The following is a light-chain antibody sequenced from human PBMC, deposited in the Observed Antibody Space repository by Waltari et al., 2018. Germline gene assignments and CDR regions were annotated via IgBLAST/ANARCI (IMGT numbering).Light chain of an antibody. V-gene: IGKV1-27*01. CDR3: QKYNDVPQP. CDR1: QDINNH. CDR2: AAS. J-gene: IGKJ4*01. Sequence: DIQMTQSPSSLSASLGDRVTITCRASQDINNHLAWYQRKPGKLPQLLIYAASTLHSGVPPRFSGSRSGTEFTLTISSLQPEDFATYYCQKYNDVPQPFGGGTKVEIK.